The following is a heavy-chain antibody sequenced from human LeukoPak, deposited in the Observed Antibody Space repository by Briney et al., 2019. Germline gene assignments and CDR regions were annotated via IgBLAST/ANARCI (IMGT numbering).Heavy chain of an antibody. Sequence: GSLRLSCAASGFTFSSYAMTWVRQAPGKGLEWVSGISGSGASPYYADSVKGRFTISRDNSKNTLYLQMNSLRAEDTAVYYCAKGGGRGYAYYYYYMDVWGKGTTVTVSS. CDR3: AKGGGRGYAYYYYYMDV. D-gene: IGHD5-12*01. J-gene: IGHJ6*03. V-gene: IGHV3-23*01. CDR1: GFTFSSYA. CDR2: ISGSGASP.